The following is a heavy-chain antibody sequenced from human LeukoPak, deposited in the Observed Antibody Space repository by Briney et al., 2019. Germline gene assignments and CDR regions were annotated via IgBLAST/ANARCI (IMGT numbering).Heavy chain of an antibody. D-gene: IGHD3-3*01. J-gene: IGHJ6*03. CDR2: MNPKRGKT. CDR1: VYTFSSYD. V-gene: IGHV1-8*01. CDR3: ARVGEYDFWSDYSYCYYMDV. Sequence: GASVMVSCKASVYTFSSYDFNWVRQATGQGVEGRGGMNPKRGKTGYAQKFQSRVTMTRNTSISTAYMPLSSLRSEDTAVYYCARVGEYDFWSDYSYCYYMDVWGKGTTVTVSS.